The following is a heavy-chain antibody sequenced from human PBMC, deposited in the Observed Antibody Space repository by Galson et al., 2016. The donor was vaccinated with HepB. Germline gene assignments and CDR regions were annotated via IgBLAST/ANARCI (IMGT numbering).Heavy chain of an antibody. CDR2: IRGDGSKK. V-gene: IGHV3-7*01. D-gene: IGHD6-6*01. J-gene: IGHJ4*02. CDR1: EFTFSNYW. CDR3: ARFVEPDSSFDF. Sequence: SLRLSCAASEFTFSNYWMTWVRQAPGKGLEWVANIRGDGSKKYHLDSLEGRFTISRDNAKNSLYLQMNSLRAEDTAVYYCARFVEPDSSFDFWGQGTLVTVSS.